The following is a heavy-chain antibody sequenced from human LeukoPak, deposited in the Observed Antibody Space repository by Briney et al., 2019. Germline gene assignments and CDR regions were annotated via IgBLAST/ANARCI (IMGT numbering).Heavy chain of an antibody. CDR3: ARDRGQQLGDY. CDR1: GGSISSSSYY. V-gene: IGHV4-39*07. D-gene: IGHD6-13*01. Sequence: SETLSLTCTVSGGSISSSSYYWGWIRQPPGKGLEWIGSIYYSGSTYYNPSLKSRVTISLDTSKNQFSLKLSSVTAADTAVYYCARDRGQQLGDYWGQGTLVTVSS. CDR2: IYYSGST. J-gene: IGHJ4*02.